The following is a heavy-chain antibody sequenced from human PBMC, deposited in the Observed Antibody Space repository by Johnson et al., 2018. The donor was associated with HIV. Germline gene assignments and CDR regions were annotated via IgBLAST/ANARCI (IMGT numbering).Heavy chain of an antibody. D-gene: IGHD2-15*01. CDR1: GFTFSNYA. Sequence: MLLVESGGGLVLPGGSLRVSCAASGFTFSNYAMSWVRQAPGKGLEWVSATSGSGGSTGYADSVKGRFTISRDNAKNSLYLQMNSLRAEDTAIYYCEGYCSGGACYSGVSAFDVWGHGTMVTVSS. CDR3: EGYCSGGACYSGVSAFDV. CDR2: TSGSGGST. J-gene: IGHJ3*01. V-gene: IGHV3-23*04.